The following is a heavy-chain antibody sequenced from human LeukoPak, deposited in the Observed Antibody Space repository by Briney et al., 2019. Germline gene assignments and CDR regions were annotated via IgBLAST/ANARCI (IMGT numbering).Heavy chain of an antibody. CDR1: GGTSSSYT. Sequence: SVKVSCKASGGTSSSYTIVWVRQAPGQGLELMGRIIPVLRRTHYAQKFQGRVTITADRITSTAYMELSSLRSEDTAVYYCARSESDFFVDYWGQGTLITVSS. D-gene: IGHD3-3*01. CDR2: IIPVLRRT. V-gene: IGHV1-69*02. CDR3: ARSESDFFVDY. J-gene: IGHJ4*02.